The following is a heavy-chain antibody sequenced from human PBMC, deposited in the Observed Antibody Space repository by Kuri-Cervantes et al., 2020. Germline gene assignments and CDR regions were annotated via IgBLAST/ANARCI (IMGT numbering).Heavy chain of an antibody. V-gene: IGHV3-30-3*01. D-gene: IGHD3-10*01. J-gene: IGHJ5*02. CDR3: ARSQKGRAYGPSMNWFDP. CDR2: ISYDGSNK. Sequence: GESLKISCAASGFTFSSYAMHWVHQAPGKGLEWVAVISYDGSNKYYADSVKGRFTIPRDNSKNTLYLQMNSLRAEDTAVYYCARSQKGRAYGPSMNWFDPWGQGTLVTVSS. CDR1: GFTFSSYA.